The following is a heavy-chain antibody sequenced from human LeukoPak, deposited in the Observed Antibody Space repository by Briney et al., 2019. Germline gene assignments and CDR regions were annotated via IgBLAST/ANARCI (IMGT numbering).Heavy chain of an antibody. V-gene: IGHV4-34*01. Sequence: SETLSLTCAVYGGSFSGYYWSWIRQPPGKGLEWIGEINHSGSTNYNPSLKGRVTISVDTSKNRFSLKLSSVTAADTAVYYCAKGRDGYSDFDYWGQGTLVTVSS. CDR1: GGSFSGYY. J-gene: IGHJ4*02. CDR3: AKGRDGYSDFDY. CDR2: INHSGST. D-gene: IGHD5-24*01.